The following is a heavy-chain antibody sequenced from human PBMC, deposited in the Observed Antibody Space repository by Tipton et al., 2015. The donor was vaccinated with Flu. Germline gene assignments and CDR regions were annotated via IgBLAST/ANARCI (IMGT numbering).Heavy chain of an antibody. CDR2: INPNSGGT. Sequence: QMQLVQSGAEVKKPGASVKVSCKASGYTFTGYYMHWVRQAPGQGLEWMGRINPNSGGTNYAQKFQGRVTMTRDTSISTAYMELSRLRSDDTAVYYCARPTGDSSGYYLDYWGQGSLVTVSS. CDR1: GYTFTGYY. D-gene: IGHD3-22*01. J-gene: IGHJ4*02. CDR3: ARPTGDSSGYYLDY. V-gene: IGHV1-2*06.